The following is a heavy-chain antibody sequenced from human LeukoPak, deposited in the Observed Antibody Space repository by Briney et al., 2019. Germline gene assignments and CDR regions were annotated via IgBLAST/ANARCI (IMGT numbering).Heavy chain of an antibody. CDR1: GFTFSSYW. CDR3: ARQYSSSWYALGYLDY. V-gene: IGHV3-7*01. CDR2: IKQDGSYK. D-gene: IGHD6-13*01. J-gene: IGHJ4*02. Sequence: GGSLRLSCAASGFTFSSYWMSWVRQAPGKGLEWVANIKQDGSYKYYVDSVKGRFTITRDNAKNSLYLQMNSLRAGDTDLYYCARQYSSSWYALGYLDYWGQRTLVTVSS.